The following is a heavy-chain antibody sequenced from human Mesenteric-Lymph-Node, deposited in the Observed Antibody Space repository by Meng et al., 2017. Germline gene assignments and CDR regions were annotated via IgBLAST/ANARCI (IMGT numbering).Heavy chain of an antibody. CDR3: AKLLTYYYGSGSYDY. V-gene: IGHV3-30*04. CDR1: GFTFSSYA. D-gene: IGHD3-10*01. Sequence: GGSLRLSCAASGFTFSSYAMHWVRQAPGKGLGWVAVISYDGSNKYYADSVKGRFTISRDNSKNTLYLQMNSLRAEDTAVYYCAKLLTYYYGSGSYDYWGQGTLVTVSS. CDR2: ISYDGSNK. J-gene: IGHJ4*02.